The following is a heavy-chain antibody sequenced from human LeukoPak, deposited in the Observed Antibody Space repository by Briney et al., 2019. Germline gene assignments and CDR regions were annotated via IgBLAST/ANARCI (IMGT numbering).Heavy chain of an antibody. CDR2: IYHSGST. CDR3: ARTRNFWSAYFDY. J-gene: IGHJ4*01. D-gene: IGHD3-3*01. Sequence: SETLSLTCAVSSYSMSSGYYWGWIRQPPGKGLEWIGSIYHSGSTYYNPSLKSRVTILVDTSKNQFSLKLSSVTAADTAVYFCARTRNFWSAYFDYWGHGILVTVSS. CDR1: SYSMSSGYY. V-gene: IGHV4-38-2*01.